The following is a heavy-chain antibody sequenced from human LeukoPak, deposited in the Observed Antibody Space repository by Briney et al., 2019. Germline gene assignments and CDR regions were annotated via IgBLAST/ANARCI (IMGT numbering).Heavy chain of an antibody. D-gene: IGHD4/OR15-4a*01. J-gene: IGHJ1*01. CDR1: GYTFTSYY. V-gene: IGHV1-46*01. CDR2: INPSGGST. CDR3: ARSRVPGLAEYFQH. Sequence: GASVTVSCKASGYTFTSYYIHWVRQAPGQGLEWLGIINPSGGSTSYAQKFQGRVTMTRDTSTSTVYMELSSLRSEDTAVYYCARSRVPGLAEYFQHWGQGTLVTVSS.